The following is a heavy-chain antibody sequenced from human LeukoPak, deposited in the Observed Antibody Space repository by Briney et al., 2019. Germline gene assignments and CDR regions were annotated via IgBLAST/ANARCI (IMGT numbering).Heavy chain of an antibody. J-gene: IGHJ6*03. CDR2: ISAYNGNT. CDR3: ARSLTAMVTFYYYYYMDV. V-gene: IGHV1-18*01. Sequence: ASVKVSCKASGYTFTSYGISWVRQAPGQGLEWMGWISAYNGNTNYAQKLQGRVTMTRNTSISTAYMELSSLRSEDTAVYYCARSLTAMVTFYYYYYMDVWGKGTTVTVSS. CDR1: GYTFTSYG. D-gene: IGHD5-18*01.